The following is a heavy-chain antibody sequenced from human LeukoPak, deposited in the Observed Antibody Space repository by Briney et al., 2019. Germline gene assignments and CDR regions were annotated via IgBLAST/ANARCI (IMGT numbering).Heavy chain of an antibody. CDR1: GGSISSGSYY. Sequence: SETLSLTCTVSGGSISSGSYYWSWIRQPAGKGLEWIGRIYTSGSTNYNPSFKSRVTRSVKKPKNQFSLELSSVTAADTAVYYCARVAYYYGSGSYYNDDYWGQGTLVTVSS. CDR3: ARVAYYYGSGSYYNDDY. V-gene: IGHV4-61*02. D-gene: IGHD3-10*01. J-gene: IGHJ4*02. CDR2: IYTSGST.